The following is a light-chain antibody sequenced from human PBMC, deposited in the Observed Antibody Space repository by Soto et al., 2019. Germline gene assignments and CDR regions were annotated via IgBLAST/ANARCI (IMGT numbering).Light chain of an antibody. CDR2: GAS. V-gene: IGKV3-15*01. J-gene: IGKJ5*01. Sequence: EIVMTQSPDTLSVSPGERATLSCRASQSVCIDLAWYQQTPGQAPRLLIYGASTRATGVPPTFSGSASGTEFTLTISSLQSEDFTVYYCQQYNNWPPITFGQGTRLEIK. CDR3: QQYNNWPPIT. CDR1: QSVCID.